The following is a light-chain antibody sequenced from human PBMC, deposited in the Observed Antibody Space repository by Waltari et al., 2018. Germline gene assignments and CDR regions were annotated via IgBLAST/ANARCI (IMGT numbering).Light chain of an antibody. V-gene: IGLV2-11*01. J-gene: IGLJ2*01. CDR2: DVT. CDR3: CSYAGRYTFDVV. Sequence: QSALTQPRSVSGSHGQSVNLHCTGGSSDVGHSKSVSCYQQHPDKAPKLMIYDVTKRPSGVPDRFSGSKSGNTASLTISGLQAEDEADYYCCSYAGRYTFDVVFGGGTKLTVL. CDR1: SSDVGHSKS.